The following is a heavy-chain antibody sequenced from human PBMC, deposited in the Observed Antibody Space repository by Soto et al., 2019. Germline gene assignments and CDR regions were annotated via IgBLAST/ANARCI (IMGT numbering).Heavy chain of an antibody. CDR3: TTGSTSTKNY. CDR1: GFTFSNAW. V-gene: IGHV3-15*01. Sequence: PGGSLRLSCAASGFTFSNAWLSWVRQAPGKGLEWVGRIKIKTDGGTTDYTAPVKGRFTISRDDSKNTLYLQMNSLKIEDTAVYYCTTGSTSTKNYWGQGTLVTVSS. CDR2: IKIKTDGGTT. D-gene: IGHD6-6*01. J-gene: IGHJ4*02.